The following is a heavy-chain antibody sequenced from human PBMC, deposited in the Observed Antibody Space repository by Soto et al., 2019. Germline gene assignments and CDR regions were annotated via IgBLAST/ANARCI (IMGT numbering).Heavy chain of an antibody. V-gene: IGHV1-18*01. CDR1: GYTFTDYG. CDR3: ARNLGIAVAADY. D-gene: IGHD6-19*01. CDR2: ISGYNGNT. Sequence: QVQLVQSGTEVKKPGASVKVSCKTSGYTFTDYGISWVRQAPGQGLEWMGWISGYNGNTNYAQNLQGRVTMTTDTPTRTAYMDLRSLTSDDTAVYYCARNLGIAVAADYWGQGTVVTVSS. J-gene: IGHJ4*02.